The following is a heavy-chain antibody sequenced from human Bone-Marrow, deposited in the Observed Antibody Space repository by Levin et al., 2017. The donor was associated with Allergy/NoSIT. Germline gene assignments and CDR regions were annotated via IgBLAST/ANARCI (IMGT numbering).Heavy chain of an antibody. CDR3: ARDKVAAGTDY. Sequence: SETLSLTCTVSGGSISSSSYYWGWIRQPPGTGLEWIGSIYYSGSTYYNPSLKSRVTISVDTSKNQFSLKLSSVTAADTAVYYCARDKVAAGTDYWGQGTLVTVSS. CDR1: GGSISSSSYY. D-gene: IGHD6-13*01. J-gene: IGHJ4*02. CDR2: IYYSGST. V-gene: IGHV4-39*07.